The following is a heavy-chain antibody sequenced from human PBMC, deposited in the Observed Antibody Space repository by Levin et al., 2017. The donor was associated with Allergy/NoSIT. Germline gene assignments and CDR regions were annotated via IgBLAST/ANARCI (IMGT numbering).Heavy chain of an antibody. CDR2: IYYSGST. V-gene: IGHV4-59*08. CDR1: GGSISSYY. J-gene: IGHJ6*03. CDR3: ARCPNYYYYMDV. Sequence: SQTLSLTCTVSGGSISSYYWSWIRQPPGKGLEWIGYIYYSGSTNYNPSLKSRVTISVDTSKNQFSLKLSAVTAADTAVYYCARCPNYYYYMDVWGKGTTVTVSS.